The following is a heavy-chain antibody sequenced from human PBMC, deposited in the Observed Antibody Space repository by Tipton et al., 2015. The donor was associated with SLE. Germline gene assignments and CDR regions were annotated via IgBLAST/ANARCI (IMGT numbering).Heavy chain of an antibody. D-gene: IGHD6-19*01. CDR2: VYTSGSP. Sequence: TLSLTCIVSGGSITNTPYYWGWIRQPPGKGLEWIGGVYTSGSPYYNPSLKSRVSVSMDTSKSQFSLSLTSVTAADSAVYFCARDRAGYTSGWYWYLDLWGRGARVTVSS. CDR1: GGSITNTPYY. V-gene: IGHV4-39*07. J-gene: IGHJ2*01. CDR3: ARDRAGYTSGWYWYLDL.